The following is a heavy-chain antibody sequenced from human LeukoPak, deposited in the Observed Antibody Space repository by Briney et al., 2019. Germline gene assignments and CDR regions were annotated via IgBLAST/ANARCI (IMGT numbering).Heavy chain of an antibody. CDR1: GFTFSSYS. Sequence: EGSLRLSCAASGFTFSSYSMNWVRQAPGKGLEWVSSISSSSSYIYYADSVKGRFTISRDNAKNSLYLQMNSLRAEDTAVYYCASSSIAVAGTDYWGQGTLVTVSS. CDR2: ISSSSSYI. V-gene: IGHV3-21*01. J-gene: IGHJ4*02. D-gene: IGHD6-19*01. CDR3: ASSSIAVAGTDY.